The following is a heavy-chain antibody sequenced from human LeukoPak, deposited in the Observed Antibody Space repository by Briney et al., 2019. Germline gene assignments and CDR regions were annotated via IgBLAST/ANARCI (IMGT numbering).Heavy chain of an antibody. CDR1: GGTSSSYA. CDR2: IIPIFGTA. J-gene: IGHJ3*02. CDR3: AADYYDSSGYYLGAFDI. Sequence: SVKVSCKASGGTSSSYAISWVRQAPGQGLEWMGRIIPIFGTANYAQKFQGRVTITTDESTSTAYMELSSLRSEDTAVYYCAADYYDSSGYYLGAFDIWGQGTMVTVSS. D-gene: IGHD3-22*01. V-gene: IGHV1-69*05.